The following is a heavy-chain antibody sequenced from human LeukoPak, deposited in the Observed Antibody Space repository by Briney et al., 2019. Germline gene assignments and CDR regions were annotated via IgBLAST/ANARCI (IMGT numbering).Heavy chain of an antibody. CDR2: ICYDGGTK. CDR1: GFTFSSYG. D-gene: IGHD2-15*01. Sequence: GGSLRLSCAASGFTFSSYGMHWVRQAPGKGLEWVAVICYDGGTKYYAYSVKGRFTISRDNSKNTLYLQMYSLRAEDTAMYYCAQDRYCSCSSCYYDAFDIWGQGTMVTVSS. V-gene: IGHV3-30*18. J-gene: IGHJ3*02. CDR3: AQDRYCSCSSCYYDAFDI.